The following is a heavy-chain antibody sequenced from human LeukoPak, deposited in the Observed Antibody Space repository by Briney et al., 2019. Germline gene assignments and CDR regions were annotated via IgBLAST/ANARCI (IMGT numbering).Heavy chain of an antibody. CDR1: GFTFSSYG. J-gene: IGHJ6*02. Sequence: GGSLRLSCAASGFTFSSYGMHWVRQAPGKGLEWVAVVSYDGTNKYYADSVKGRLTISRDNSKNTLYLQMNSLRAEDTAVYYCAKDVHLATYFYYSYGLDVWGQGTTVTVSS. CDR3: AKDVHLATYFYYSYGLDV. CDR2: VSYDGTNK. V-gene: IGHV3-30*18.